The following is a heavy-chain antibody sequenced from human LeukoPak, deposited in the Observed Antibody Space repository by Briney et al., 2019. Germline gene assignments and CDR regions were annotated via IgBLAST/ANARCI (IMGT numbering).Heavy chain of an antibody. D-gene: IGHD4-17*01. CDR2: IYSGGST. CDR1: GFTVSGND. Sequence: GGSLRLSCAASGFTVSGNDMSCVRQAPGKGLEWVSVIYSGGSTYYADSVKGRFTISRDNSKNTLYLQMISLRAEDTAVYYCARDRAGEDPYYYYYMDVWGKGTTVTVSS. CDR3: ARDRAGEDPYYYYYMDV. V-gene: IGHV3-53*01. J-gene: IGHJ6*03.